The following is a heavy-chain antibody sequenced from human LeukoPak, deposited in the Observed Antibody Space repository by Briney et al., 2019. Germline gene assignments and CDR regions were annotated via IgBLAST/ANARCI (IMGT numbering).Heavy chain of an antibody. V-gene: IGHV4-39*07. J-gene: IGHJ4*02. CDR3: RGGSSGYYYRDY. CDR2: IYYSGST. D-gene: IGHD3-22*01. Sequence: PSETLSLTCTVSGGSISSSSYYWGWIRQPPGKGLEWIGSIYYSGSTYYNPSLKSRVTISVDTSKNQFSLKLSSVTAADTAVYYCRGGSSGYYYRDYWGQGTLVTVSS. CDR1: GGSISSSSYY.